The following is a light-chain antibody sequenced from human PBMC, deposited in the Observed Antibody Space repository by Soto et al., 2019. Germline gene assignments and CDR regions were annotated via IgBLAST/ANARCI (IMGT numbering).Light chain of an antibody. V-gene: IGLV6-57*04. CDR1: SGSIASNY. Sequence: NFVLTQPPSVSGSPGKTVTISCTRSSGSIASNYVQWYQQRPGSAPTTVIYEDNQRPSGVPARFSGSIDSASNSASLTISGLKTEDEADYYSQSYDSSTVVFGGGTKLTVL. CDR3: QSYDSSTVV. CDR2: EDN. J-gene: IGLJ2*01.